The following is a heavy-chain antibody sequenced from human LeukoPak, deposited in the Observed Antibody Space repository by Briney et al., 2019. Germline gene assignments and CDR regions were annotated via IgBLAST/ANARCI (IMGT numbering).Heavy chain of an antibody. CDR2: IKQDGSEK. D-gene: IGHD1-26*01. V-gene: IGHV3-7*01. CDR3: AREEEYSGSYFFDY. J-gene: IGHJ4*02. Sequence: GGSLRLSCAASGFTFDDYAMHWVRQAPGKGLEWVANIKQDGSEKYYVDSVKGRFTISRDNSKNTLYLQMNSLRAEDTAVYYCAREEEYSGSYFFDYWGQGTLVTVSS. CDR1: GFTFDDYA.